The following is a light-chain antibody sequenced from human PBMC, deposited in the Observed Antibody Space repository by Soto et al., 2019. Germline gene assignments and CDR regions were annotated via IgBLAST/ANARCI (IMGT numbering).Light chain of an antibody. CDR1: SSDVGGYNY. J-gene: IGLJ3*02. CDR3: SSFTSSSTQV. CDR2: EVH. V-gene: IGLV2-14*01. Sequence: QSALTQPASVSGSLGQSITISCTGTSSDVGGYNYVSWYQQHPGKVPKLMIYEVHNRPSGVSNRLSGSKSANTGPLTISGPPADDEADYYCSSFTSSSTQVFGGGTKLTVL.